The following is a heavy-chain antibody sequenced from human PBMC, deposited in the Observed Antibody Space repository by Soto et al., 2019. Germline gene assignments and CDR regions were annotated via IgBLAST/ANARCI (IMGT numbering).Heavy chain of an antibody. CDR2: IYWNDDK. D-gene: IGHD6-13*01. CDR3: AHSSSWLYFDY. Sequence: SGPTLVHPTQTLTLNCTFSGFSLSTSGVGVCWIRQPPGKALEWLALIYWNDDKRYSPSLKSRLTITKDTSKNQVVLTMTNMDPVDTATYYCAHSSSWLYFDYWGQGTLVTVSS. J-gene: IGHJ4*02. V-gene: IGHV2-5*01. CDR1: GFSLSTSGVG.